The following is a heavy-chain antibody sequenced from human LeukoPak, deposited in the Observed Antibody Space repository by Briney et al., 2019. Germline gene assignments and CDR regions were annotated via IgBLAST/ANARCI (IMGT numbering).Heavy chain of an antibody. CDR2: ISYDGSNK. CDR3: ARPLRWNWFDP. V-gene: IGHV3-30-3*01. Sequence: GGSLRLSCAASGFTFSSYAMHRVRQPLGKGLEWVAVISYDGSNKYYADSVKGRFTISRDNSKNTLYLQMNSLRAEDTAVYYCARPLRWNWFDPWGQGTLVTVSS. J-gene: IGHJ5*02. CDR1: GFTFSSYA.